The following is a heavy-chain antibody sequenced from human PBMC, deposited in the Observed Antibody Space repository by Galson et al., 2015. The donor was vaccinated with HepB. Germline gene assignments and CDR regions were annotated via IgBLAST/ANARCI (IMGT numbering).Heavy chain of an antibody. D-gene: IGHD1-26*01. V-gene: IGHV4-59*11. CDR2: IYQSGST. J-gene: IGHJ2*01. CDR3: ARSPSAIIVTYFDV. Sequence: ETLSLTCSVSGGSIGRHHWSWIRQAPGKGLEWIGYIYQSGSTNYNPSLKSRVSMSVDTSKNQFSLRLASVTAADTAMYYCARSPSAIIVTYFDVWGRGIPVTVSS. CDR1: GGSIGRHH.